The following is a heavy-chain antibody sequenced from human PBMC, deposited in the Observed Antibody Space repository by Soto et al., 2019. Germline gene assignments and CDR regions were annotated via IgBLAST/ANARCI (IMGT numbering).Heavy chain of an antibody. J-gene: IGHJ3*02. CDR2: ISYDGSNK. CDR1: GFTFSSYA. Sequence: PGGSLRLSCAASGFTFSSYAMSWVRQAPGKGLEWVAVISYDGSNKYYADSVKGRFTISRDNSKNTLYLQMNSLRAEDTAVYYCAKEGRTYYDILTGLGDAFDIWGQGTMVTVSS. V-gene: IGHV3-30*18. CDR3: AKEGRTYYDILTGLGDAFDI. D-gene: IGHD3-9*01.